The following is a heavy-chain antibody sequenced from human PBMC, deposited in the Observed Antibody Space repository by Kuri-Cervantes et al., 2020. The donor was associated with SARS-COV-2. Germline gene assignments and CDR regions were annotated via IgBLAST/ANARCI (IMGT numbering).Heavy chain of an antibody. D-gene: IGHD1-7*01. J-gene: IGHJ5*02. Sequence: ASVKVSCKASGGTFSSYAISWVRQAPGQGLEWMGGFDPEDGETIYAQKFQGRVTMTEDTSTDTAYMELSSLRSEDTAVYYCVENRYNWNYGFWFDPWGQGTLVTVSS. CDR1: GGTFSSYA. CDR3: VENRYNWNYGFWFDP. V-gene: IGHV1-24*01. CDR2: FDPEDGET.